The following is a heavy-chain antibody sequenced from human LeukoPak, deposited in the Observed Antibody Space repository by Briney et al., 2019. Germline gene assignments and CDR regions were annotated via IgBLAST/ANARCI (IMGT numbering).Heavy chain of an antibody. CDR2: ISSSSSYI. D-gene: IGHD4-23*01. V-gene: IGHV3-21*01. CDR3: AAHYGGNPDPFDY. CDR1: GFTFSSYS. J-gene: IGHJ4*02. Sequence: GGSLRLSCAASGFTFSSYSMNWVRQAPGKGLEWVLSISSSSSYIYYADSVKGRFTISRDNAKNSLYLQMNSLRAEDTAVYYCAAHYGGNPDPFDYWGQGTLVTVSS.